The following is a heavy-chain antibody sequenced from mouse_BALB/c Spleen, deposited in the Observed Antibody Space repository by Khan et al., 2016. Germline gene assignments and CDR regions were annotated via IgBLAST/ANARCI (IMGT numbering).Heavy chain of an antibody. Sequence: EVELVESGGGLVKPGGSLKLSCAASGFTFSSYAMSWVRQTPEKRLEWVASISSGGSTYYPDSVKGRFTISRDNARNILNLQMSSLRSEDTVMYYCAREDYGNYGDYFDYWGQGTTLTVSS. CDR1: GFTFSSYA. CDR3: AREDYGNYGDYFDY. D-gene: IGHD2-1*01. CDR2: ISSGGST. J-gene: IGHJ2*01. V-gene: IGHV5-6-5*01.